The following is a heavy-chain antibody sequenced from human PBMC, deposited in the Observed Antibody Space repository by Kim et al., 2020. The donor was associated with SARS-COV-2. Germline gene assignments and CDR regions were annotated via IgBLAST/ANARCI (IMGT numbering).Heavy chain of an antibody. Sequence: KISQKLQGRVALTRDTSASTAYMELSSLSAEDTAVYYCARACSSSCPYFDFWGQGTLVTVSS. V-gene: IGHV1-3*01. J-gene: IGHJ4*02. CDR3: ARACSSSCPYFDF. D-gene: IGHD6-13*01.